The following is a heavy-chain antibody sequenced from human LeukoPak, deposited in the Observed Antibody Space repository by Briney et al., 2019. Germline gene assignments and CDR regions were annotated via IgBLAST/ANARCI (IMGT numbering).Heavy chain of an antibody. CDR3: TTDRFVVATIGTYYFDY. Sequence: HPGGSLRLSCAASGFTFSSYAMSWVRQAPGKGLEWVSAISGSGGSTYYADSVKGRFTISRDNSKNTLYLQMNSLKTEDTAVYYCTTDRFVVATIGTYYFDYWGQGTLVTVSS. CDR1: GFTFSSYA. D-gene: IGHD5-12*01. V-gene: IGHV3-23*01. J-gene: IGHJ4*02. CDR2: ISGSGGST.